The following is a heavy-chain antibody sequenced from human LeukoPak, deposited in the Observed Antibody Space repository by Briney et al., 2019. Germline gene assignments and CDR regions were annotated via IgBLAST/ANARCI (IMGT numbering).Heavy chain of an antibody. CDR2: ISGGGGST. CDR1: GFTFNSYA. Sequence: GGSQRLSCAASGFTFNSYAMSWVRQAPGKGLEWVSTISGGGGSTFYADSVKGRFTISRDNSKNTLYLQMNSLRAEDTAMYYCAKDLGITPAWGQGTLVTVSS. D-gene: IGHD2-15*01. J-gene: IGHJ5*02. CDR3: AKDLGITPA. V-gene: IGHV3-23*01.